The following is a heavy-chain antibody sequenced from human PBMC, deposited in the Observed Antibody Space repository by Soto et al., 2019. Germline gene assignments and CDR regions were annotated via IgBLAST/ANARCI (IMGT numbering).Heavy chain of an antibody. J-gene: IGHJ5*02. V-gene: IGHV4-30-4*01. CDR1: GGSVSIGDYL. CDR3: ARARGGDSGDYASLFDR. Sequence: VQLQESGPGLVTPSQTLSLTCTVFGGSVSIGDYLWSWIRQRPGKGLEWVGYIHDSGKTYYNPSLKSRVTISLDTSKNQFSVKGTSMTAADTAVYFCARARGGDSGDYASLFDRWGQGNLVTVSS. CDR2: IHDSGKT. D-gene: IGHD4-17*01.